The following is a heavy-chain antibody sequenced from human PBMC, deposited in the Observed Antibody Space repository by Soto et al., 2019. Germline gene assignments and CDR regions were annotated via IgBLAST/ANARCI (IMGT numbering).Heavy chain of an antibody. CDR3: AKSLGWFEGDGFDI. Sequence: EVQLVESGGGLVPPGGSLRLSSTASGFAVNGQGMSWVRQAPGKGPEWLAYISSSGGVIHYADSVKGRFTISRDNAKNSLCLKMNSLRDEDTAVYYSAKSLGWFEGDGFDIWGQGTVVTVSS. J-gene: IGHJ3*02. CDR1: GFAVNGQG. V-gene: IGHV3-48*02. CDR2: ISSSGGVI. D-gene: IGHD6-19*01.